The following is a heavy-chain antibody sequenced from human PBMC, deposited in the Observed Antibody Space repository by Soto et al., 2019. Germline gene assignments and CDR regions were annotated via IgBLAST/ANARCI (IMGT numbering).Heavy chain of an antibody. J-gene: IGHJ4*02. D-gene: IGHD2-2*03. CDR2: IYYSGST. CDR3: ARHTLDIVLGTAGPDX. CDR1: GGSISSRSYY. Sequence: SETLSLTFTVSGGSISSRSYYWGWIRQPPGKGLEWIGSIYYSGSTYYNPSLKSRVTISVDTSKNQFSLTLSSVTAADTALYYCARHTLDIVLGTAGPDXWGQGTLLTVTX. V-gene: IGHV4-39*01.